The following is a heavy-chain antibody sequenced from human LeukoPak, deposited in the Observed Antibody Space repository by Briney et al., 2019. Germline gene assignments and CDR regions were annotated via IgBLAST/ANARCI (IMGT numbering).Heavy chain of an antibody. CDR1: DGSISSYY. CDR2: IHSSGST. V-gene: IGHV4-4*09. D-gene: IGHD3-10*01. Sequence: PSGTLSLTCSVSDGSISSYYWSWIRQPPGKGLEWIGYIHSSGSTHYNPSLKSRVTTSLDTSKNQFYLNLSSVTAADTAVYYCARRYYYNLGSFPFDFWGQGTLVTVSS. CDR3: ARRYYYNLGSFPFDF. J-gene: IGHJ4*02.